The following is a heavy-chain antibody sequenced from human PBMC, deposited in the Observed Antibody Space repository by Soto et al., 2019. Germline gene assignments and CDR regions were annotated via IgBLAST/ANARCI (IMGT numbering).Heavy chain of an antibody. CDR1: GFTFSNYG. J-gene: IGHJ4*02. CDR2: IWYDGIKK. CDR3: AKAQGSSGYSIDY. D-gene: IGHD3-22*01. V-gene: IGHV3-30*02. Sequence: GGSLRLSSAASGFTFSNYGMHSVRQAPGKGLKWAAVIWYDGIKKYYADSVKGRFTISRDNSKNTLYLQMNSLRDEDTAVYYCAKAQGSSGYSIDYWGQGTLVNLSA.